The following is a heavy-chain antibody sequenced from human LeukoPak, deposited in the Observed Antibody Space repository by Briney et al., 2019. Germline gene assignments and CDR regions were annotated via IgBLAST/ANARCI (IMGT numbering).Heavy chain of an antibody. V-gene: IGHV3-30*07. J-gene: IGHJ3*02. Sequence: PGRSLRLSCAASGFTFSSYAMHWVRQAPGKGLEWVAVISYDGSNKYYADSVKGRFTISRDNSKNTLYLQMNSLRAEDTAVYYCARDSYAFDIWGQGTMVTVSS. CDR1: GFTFSSYA. CDR3: ARDSYAFDI. CDR2: ISYDGSNK.